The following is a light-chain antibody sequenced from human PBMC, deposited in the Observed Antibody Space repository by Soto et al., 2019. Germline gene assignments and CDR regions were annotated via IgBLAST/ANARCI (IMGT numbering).Light chain of an antibody. CDR1: QSVSSSF. V-gene: IGKV3-20*01. CDR3: QQYGSSAYT. Sequence: EIVLTQSPGTLSLSPGDRVTLSCRASQSVSSSFLAWYQQKPGQAPMLLIYGASSRATGITDRFSGSGSGTDFTLNISSLQPEDFAVYYCQQYGSSAYTFGGGTKVEIK. CDR2: GAS. J-gene: IGKJ4*01.